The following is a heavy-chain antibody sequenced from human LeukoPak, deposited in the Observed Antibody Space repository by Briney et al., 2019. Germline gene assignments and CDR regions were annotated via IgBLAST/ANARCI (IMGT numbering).Heavy chain of an antibody. J-gene: IGHJ3*02. D-gene: IGHD1-26*01. V-gene: IGHV4-59*08. CDR3: ATNRVGTYDRPFDI. CDR1: GGSINSHY. Sequence: TSETLSLTCTVSGGSINSHYWSWIRQTPGKGLEWIGDIHYTGTTKYNPSVKSRVTISIDTSKNQFSLELSSVTATDTAVYFCATNRVGTYDRPFDIWGQGTMVTVSS. CDR2: IHYTGTT.